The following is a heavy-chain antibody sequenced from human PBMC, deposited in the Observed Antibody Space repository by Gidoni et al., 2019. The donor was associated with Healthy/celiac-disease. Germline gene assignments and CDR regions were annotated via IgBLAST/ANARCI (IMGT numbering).Heavy chain of an antibody. CDR3: ARPSTYSSSSGFDY. J-gene: IGHJ4*02. V-gene: IGHV3-21*01. CDR2: ISSSSSYI. Sequence: EVQLVESGGGLVKPGGSLRLSCAASGFTFSSYSMNWVRQAPGKGLEWVSSISSSSSYIYYADSVKGRFTISRDNAKNSLYLQMNSLRAEDTAVYYCARPSTYSSSSGFDYWGQGTLVTVSS. CDR1: GFTFSSYS. D-gene: IGHD6-6*01.